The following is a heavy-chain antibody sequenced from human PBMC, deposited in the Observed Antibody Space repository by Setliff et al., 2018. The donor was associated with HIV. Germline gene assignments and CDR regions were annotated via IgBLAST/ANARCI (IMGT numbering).Heavy chain of an antibody. D-gene: IGHD5-12*01. CDR1: GGTFNIFS. CDR3: ARDWRSGYDLNFDY. Sequence: SVKVSCKTTGGTFNIFSITWVRQAPGQGLEWMGGIIPVFGPPNYAKKFQFRLTISRDNAKNSLYLQMNSLRAEDTAIYYCARDWRSGYDLNFDYWGQGTLVTVSS. CDR2: IIPVFGPP. J-gene: IGHJ4*02. V-gene: IGHV1-69*05.